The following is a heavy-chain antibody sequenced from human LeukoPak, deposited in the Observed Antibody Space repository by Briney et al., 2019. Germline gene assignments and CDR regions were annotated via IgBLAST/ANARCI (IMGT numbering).Heavy chain of an antibody. D-gene: IGHD3-10*01. Sequence: SVKVSCKASGGTFSSYAISWVRQAPGQGLEWMGGIIPIFGTANHAQKFQGRVTITADESASTAYMELSSLRSEDTAVYYCARLSHRGLAFDYWGQGTLVTVSS. J-gene: IGHJ4*02. CDR1: GGTFSSYA. V-gene: IGHV1-69*13. CDR3: ARLSHRGLAFDY. CDR2: IIPIFGTA.